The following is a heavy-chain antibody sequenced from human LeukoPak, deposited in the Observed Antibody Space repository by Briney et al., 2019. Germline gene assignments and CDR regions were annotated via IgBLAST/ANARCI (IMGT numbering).Heavy chain of an antibody. Sequence: GGSLRLSCAASGFTFSSYWMHWVRQAPGKGLVWVSRINSDGSSTIYADSVKGRFTISRDNAKNTLYLQMNSLRAEDTAVYYCARDRDFWSGYDAFDIWGQGTMVTVSS. V-gene: IGHV3-74*01. CDR1: GFTFSSYW. CDR2: INSDGSST. CDR3: ARDRDFWSGYDAFDI. D-gene: IGHD3-3*01. J-gene: IGHJ3*02.